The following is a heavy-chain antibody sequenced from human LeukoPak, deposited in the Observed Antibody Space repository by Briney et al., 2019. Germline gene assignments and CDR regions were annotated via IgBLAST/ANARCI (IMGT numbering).Heavy chain of an antibody. J-gene: IGHJ4*02. V-gene: IGHV3-21*01. CDR2: ISPTGEST. D-gene: IGHD3-10*01. Sequence: GGSLRLFCAASGFTFSSYTMNWVRQATGKGLEWVSSISPTGESTWSADSVKGRFTISRDNAKNSVYLQMNSLRVEDTAVYFCARDFLGESGAGGYWGQGTLVTVSS. CDR1: GFTFSSYT. CDR3: ARDFLGESGAGGY.